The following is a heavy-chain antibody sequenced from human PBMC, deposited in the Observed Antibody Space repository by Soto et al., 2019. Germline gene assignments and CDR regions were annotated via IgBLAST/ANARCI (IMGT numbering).Heavy chain of an antibody. CDR2: IFYYTGNT. V-gene: IGHV4-31*03. Sequence: SETLSLTCTVSGVSISSGGYYWSWIRQHPGKGLEWIGNIFYYTGNTYYNPSLKSRVTISVDTSKTQFSLRLSSVTAADTATYYCAAASRSSDALDIWGQGTMVTVSS. J-gene: IGHJ3*02. CDR1: GVSISSGGYY. CDR3: AAASRSSDALDI. D-gene: IGHD6-6*01.